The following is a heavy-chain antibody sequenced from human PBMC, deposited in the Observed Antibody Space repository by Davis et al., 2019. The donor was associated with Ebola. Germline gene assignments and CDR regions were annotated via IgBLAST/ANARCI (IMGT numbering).Heavy chain of an antibody. J-gene: IGHJ4*02. D-gene: IGHD3-22*01. CDR3: ARAPYYYDVSGFYVDY. CDR1: ENSFTSHW. V-gene: IGHV5-51*01. CDR2: IYPGDSDT. Sequence: GESLKISCKDSENSFTSHWIGWVRQMPGKGLEWMGIIYPGDSDTRYSPSFLGQVIFSADKSISTAYLQWSSLKASDTATYYCARAPYYYDVSGFYVDYWGQGTPVTVSS.